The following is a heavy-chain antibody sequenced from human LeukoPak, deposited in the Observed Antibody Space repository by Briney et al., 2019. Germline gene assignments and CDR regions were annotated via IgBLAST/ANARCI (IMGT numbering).Heavy chain of an antibody. CDR1: GFTFSSYW. Sequence: GGSLRLSCAASGFTFSSYWMHWVRQAPGKGLVWVSRINSDGSSTSYADSVKGRFTISRDNAKNTLYLQMNSLRAEDTAVYYCAKQDFYSSGWSAYFDYWGQGTLVTVSS. V-gene: IGHV3-74*01. D-gene: IGHD6-19*01. CDR2: INSDGSST. J-gene: IGHJ4*02. CDR3: AKQDFYSSGWSAYFDY.